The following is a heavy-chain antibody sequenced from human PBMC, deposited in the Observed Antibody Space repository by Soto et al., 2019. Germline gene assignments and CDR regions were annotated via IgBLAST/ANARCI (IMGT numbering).Heavy chain of an antibody. D-gene: IGHD2-21*01. CDR3: ARGRIVSSIQDAFDI. CDR2: ISAYNGKR. CDR1: GYDFTSYG. V-gene: IGHV1-18*01. Sequence: QGQLLQSGDEVKKPGASVRVSCRASGYDFTSYGISWVRQAPGQGLEWVSWISAYNGKRDTAQKFQGRVTITLDTSTDTAHMELGDLTSADTAVYYCARGRIVSSIQDAFDIWGQGTMVAVSS. J-gene: IGHJ3*02.